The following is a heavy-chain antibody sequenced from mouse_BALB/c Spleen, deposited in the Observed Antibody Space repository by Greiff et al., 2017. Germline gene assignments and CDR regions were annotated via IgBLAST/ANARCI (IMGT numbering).Heavy chain of an antibody. CDR3: ASDSSGYAMDY. J-gene: IGHJ4*01. D-gene: IGHD3-2*01. Sequence: EVMLVESGGGLVQPGGSRKLSCAASGFTFSSFGMHWVRQAPEKGLEWVAYISSGSSTIYYADTVKGRFTISRDNPKNTLFLQMTSLRSEDTAMYYCASDSSGYAMDYWGQGTSVTVSS. CDR1: GFTFSSFG. V-gene: IGHV5-17*02. CDR2: ISSGSSTI.